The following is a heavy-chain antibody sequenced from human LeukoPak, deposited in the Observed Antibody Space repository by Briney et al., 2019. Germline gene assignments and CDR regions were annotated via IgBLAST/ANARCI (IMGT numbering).Heavy chain of an antibody. CDR1: GFTFSSYS. CDR3: ARDIPYGETRRYMDV. V-gene: IGHV3-21*01. D-gene: IGHD3-10*01. CDR2: ISSSSSYI. Sequence: GGSLRLSCAASGFTFSSYSMNWVRQAPGKGLEWVSSISSSSSYIYYADSVKGRFTISRDNAKNSLYLQMNSLRAEDTAVYYCARDIPYGETRRYMDVWGKGTTVTVSS. J-gene: IGHJ6*03.